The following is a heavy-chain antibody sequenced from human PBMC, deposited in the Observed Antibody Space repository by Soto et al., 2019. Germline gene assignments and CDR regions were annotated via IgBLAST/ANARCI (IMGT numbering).Heavy chain of an antibody. Sequence: QITLKESGPPLVKPTQTLTLTCTFSGFSLSTSAVGVGWIRRPPGKALEGLGLIYWNDDKRYSPSLKSRLTISKDTSNNQVFLRMTNLDPVDTATYHCAHIPVGGTWYFDLWGRGTLVTVAS. D-gene: IGHD6-19*01. CDR2: IYWNDDK. CDR1: GFSLSTSAVG. J-gene: IGHJ2*01. V-gene: IGHV2-5*01. CDR3: AHIPVGGTWYFDL.